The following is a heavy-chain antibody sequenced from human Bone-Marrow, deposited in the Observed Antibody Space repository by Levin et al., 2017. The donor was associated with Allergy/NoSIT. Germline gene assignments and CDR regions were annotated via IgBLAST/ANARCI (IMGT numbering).Heavy chain of an antibody. J-gene: IGHJ6*03. D-gene: IGHD3-10*01. CDR2: INHSGST. CDR1: GGSFSGYY. V-gene: IGHV4-34*01. CDR3: ARVGGYYGSGSYFSYMDV. Sequence: SQTLSLTCAVYGGSFSGYYWSWIRQPPGKGLEWIGEINHSGSTNYNPSLKSRVTISVDTSKNQFSLKLSSVTAADTAVYYCARVGGYYGSGSYFSYMDVWGKGTTVTVSS.